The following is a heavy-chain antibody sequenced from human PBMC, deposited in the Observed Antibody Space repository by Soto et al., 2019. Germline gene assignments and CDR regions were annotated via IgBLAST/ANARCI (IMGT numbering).Heavy chain of an antibody. CDR3: ARHLGFDISGYYRNWLDP. Sequence: SETLSHTCTVAGASIKTYYWSWIRQPPGKGLEWIGYIYHSGSTNYNHSLKSRVTISVDTSKNQFSLKLSSVTAADTAVYYCARHLGFDISGYYRNWLDPWGQGTLVIVS. D-gene: IGHD3-22*01. J-gene: IGHJ5*02. V-gene: IGHV4-59*08. CDR1: GASIKTYY. CDR2: IYHSGST.